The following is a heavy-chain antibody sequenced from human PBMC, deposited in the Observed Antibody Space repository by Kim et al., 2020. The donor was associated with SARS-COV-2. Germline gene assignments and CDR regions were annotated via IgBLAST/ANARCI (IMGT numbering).Heavy chain of an antibody. D-gene: IGHD3-10*01. CDR1: GGSISSGDYY. J-gene: IGHJ4*01. CDR2: YHYSGTT. V-gene: IGHV4-30-4*01. Sequence: SETLSLTCTVSGGSISSGDYYWSWIRQPRGKGLEWMGFYHYSGTTYNNPSHKSRVTILVDTTKNQSFQQLTFVTAAATAEYHGARVGGSGCGSYY. CDR3: ARVGGSGCGSYY.